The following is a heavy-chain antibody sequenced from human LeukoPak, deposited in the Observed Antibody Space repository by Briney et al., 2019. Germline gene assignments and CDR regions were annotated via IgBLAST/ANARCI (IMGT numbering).Heavy chain of an antibody. D-gene: IGHD3-22*01. CDR3: ANAFPYYYDSSGYHFDY. V-gene: IGHV3-30*02. J-gene: IGHJ4*02. CDR2: IRYDGSNK. CDR1: GFTFSSYG. Sequence: PGESLRLSCAASGFTFSSYGMHWVRQAPGKGLEWVAFIRYDGSNKYYADSVKGRFTISRDNSKNTLYLQMNSLRAEDTAVYYCANAFPYYYDSSGYHFDYWGQGTLVTVSS.